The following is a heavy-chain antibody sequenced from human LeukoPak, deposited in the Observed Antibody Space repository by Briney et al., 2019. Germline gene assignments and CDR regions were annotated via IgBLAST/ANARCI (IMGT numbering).Heavy chain of an antibody. Sequence: GASVKVSCKASGYTFTSYGISWVRQAPGQGLEWMGWISAYNGNTNYAQKFQGRVTITADKSTSTAYMELSSLRSEDTAVYYCARSGYSYGSRHYYFDYWGQGTLVTVSS. V-gene: IGHV1-18*04. J-gene: IGHJ4*02. CDR3: ARSGYSYGSRHYYFDY. CDR2: ISAYNGNT. D-gene: IGHD5-18*01. CDR1: GYTFTSYG.